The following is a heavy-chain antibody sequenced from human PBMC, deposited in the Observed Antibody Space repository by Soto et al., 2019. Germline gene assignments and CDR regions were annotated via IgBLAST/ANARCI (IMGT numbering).Heavy chain of an antibody. CDR2: ISYDGSNK. J-gene: IGHJ6*02. CDR3: AKDLGNVGITIFGGSLTGIDV. D-gene: IGHD3-3*01. Sequence: PWGSLRLSCAASGFTFSSYGMHWVRQAPGKGLEWVAVISYDGSNKYYVDSVKGRFTISRDNSKNTLYLQMNSLRAEDTAVYYCAKDLGNVGITIFGGSLTGIDVWGQGTTVTVSS. V-gene: IGHV3-30*18. CDR1: GFTFSSYG.